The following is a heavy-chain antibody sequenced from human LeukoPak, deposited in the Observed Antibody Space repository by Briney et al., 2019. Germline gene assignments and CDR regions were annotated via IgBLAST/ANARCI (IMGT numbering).Heavy chain of an antibody. CDR1: GYTFTGYY. CDR2: INPNSGGT. Sequence: ASVKVSCKASGYTFTGYYMHWVRQAPGQGLEWMGWINPNSGGTNYAQKFQGRVTMTRDTSISTAYMELSRLRSDDTAVYYCARGPSDYGDSLGAFDIWGQGTMVTVSS. CDR3: ARGPSDYGDSLGAFDI. V-gene: IGHV1-2*02. D-gene: IGHD4-17*01. J-gene: IGHJ3*02.